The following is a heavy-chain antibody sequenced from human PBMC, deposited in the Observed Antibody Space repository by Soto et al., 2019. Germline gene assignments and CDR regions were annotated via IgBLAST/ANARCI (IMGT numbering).Heavy chain of an antibody. CDR1: GFTFSSYS. V-gene: IGHV3-21*01. CDR2: ISSSSSYI. Sequence: PGGSLRLSCAASGFTFSSYSMNWVRQAPGKGLEWVSSISSSSSYIYYADSVKGRFTISRDNAKNSLYLQMNSLRAEDTAVYYCARDEAWWDTPGRAFDIWGQGTMVTVSS. CDR3: ARDEAWWDTPGRAFDI. J-gene: IGHJ3*02. D-gene: IGHD3-10*01.